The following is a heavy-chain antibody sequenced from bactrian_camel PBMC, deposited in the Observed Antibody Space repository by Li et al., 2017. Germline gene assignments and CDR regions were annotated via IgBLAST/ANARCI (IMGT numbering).Heavy chain of an antibody. CDR1: GQTYSTYC. V-gene: IGHV3S25*01. CDR3: ADSTRMTGLSGGRTCEDVFGY. D-gene: IGHD7*01. Sequence: QLVESGGDSVQAGGSLRLSCTASGQTYSTYCWAWLRQSPGKEREGVAAVGSDGAITYDDSVKGRFTISQDNARTTVYLQMNSLKPEDTAVHYCADSTRMTGLSGGRTCEDVFGYWGQGTQVTVS. CDR2: VGSDGAIT. J-gene: IGHJ6*01.